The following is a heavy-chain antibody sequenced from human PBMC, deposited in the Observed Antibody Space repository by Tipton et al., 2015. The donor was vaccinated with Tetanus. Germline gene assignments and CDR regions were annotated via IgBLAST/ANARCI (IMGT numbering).Heavy chain of an antibody. J-gene: IGHJ4*02. CDR3: ARVRPPFVYSSSSAPRDY. CDR2: INHSGST. Sequence: TLSLTCAVYGGSFSGYYWSWIRQPPGKGLEWIGEINHSGSTNYNPSLKSRVTISVDTSKNQFSLKLSSVTAADTAVYYCARVRPPFVYSSSSAPRDYWGQGTLGTVSS. D-gene: IGHD6-6*01. CDR1: GGSFSGYY. V-gene: IGHV4-34*01.